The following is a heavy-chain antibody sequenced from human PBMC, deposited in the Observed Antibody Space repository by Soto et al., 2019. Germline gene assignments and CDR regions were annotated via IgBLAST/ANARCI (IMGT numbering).Heavy chain of an antibody. CDR1: VFTFSDYY. D-gene: IGHD3-3*01. J-gene: IGHJ4*02. CDR3: ARERLRTGDY. Sequence: SLRLSCSASVFTFSDYYMSWIRQAPGKGLEWVSYISSSGTTIYHADSVKGRFTISRDNARNSLYLQMNSLRAEDTAVYYCARERLRTGDYWGQGTLVTVSS. V-gene: IGHV3-11*01. CDR2: ISSSGTTI.